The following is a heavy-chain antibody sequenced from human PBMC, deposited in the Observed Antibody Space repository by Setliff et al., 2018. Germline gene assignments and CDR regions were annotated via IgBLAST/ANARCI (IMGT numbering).Heavy chain of an antibody. V-gene: IGHV6-1*01. CDR1: GDSVSSNCAA. CDR2: TFYRSKWYY. CDR3: ARDSELGLDALDI. Sequence: SQTLSLTCAISGDSVSSNCAAWNWIRQSPSGGLEWLGRTFYRSKWYYDYALSVKSRITVNPDTSKNQFSLHLNSVTPEDTAVYYCARDSELGLDALDIWGQGTMVTVSS. J-gene: IGHJ3*02. D-gene: IGHD7-27*01.